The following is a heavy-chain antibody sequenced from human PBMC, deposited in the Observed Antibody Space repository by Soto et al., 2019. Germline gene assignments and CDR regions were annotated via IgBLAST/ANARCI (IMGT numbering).Heavy chain of an antibody. Sequence: ASVKVSCKASGYTFTSYGISWVRQAPGQGLEWMGWISAYNGNTNYAQKLQGRVTMTTDTSTSTACMELRSLRSDDTAVYYCARDRDIVVVPAAISNYYYGMDVWGQGTTVTVSS. CDR2: ISAYNGNT. CDR3: ARDRDIVVVPAAISNYYYGMDV. V-gene: IGHV1-18*04. J-gene: IGHJ6*02. D-gene: IGHD2-2*02. CDR1: GYTFTSYG.